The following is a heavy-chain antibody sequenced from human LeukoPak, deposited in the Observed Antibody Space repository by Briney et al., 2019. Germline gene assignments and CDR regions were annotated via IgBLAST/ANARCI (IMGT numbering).Heavy chain of an antibody. Sequence: ASVKVSCKASRYTFTGYYMHWVRQAPGQGLEWMGWINPNSGGTNYAQKFQGRVTMTRDTSISTAYMELSRLRSDDTAVYYCARATYYYGSGSFDAFDIWGQGTMVTVSS. J-gene: IGHJ3*02. CDR2: INPNSGGT. D-gene: IGHD3-10*01. V-gene: IGHV1-2*02. CDR1: RYTFTGYY. CDR3: ARATYYYGSGSFDAFDI.